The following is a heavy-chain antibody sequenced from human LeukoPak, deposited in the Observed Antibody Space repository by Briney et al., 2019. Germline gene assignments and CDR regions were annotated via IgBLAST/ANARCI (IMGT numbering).Heavy chain of an antibody. CDR1: GYTFTSYY. D-gene: IGHD3-22*01. J-gene: IGHJ3*02. CDR2: INPSGGST. CDR3: ARERSSGYYDAFDI. Sequence: ASVRVSCKASGYTFTSYYMHWVRQAPGQGLEWMGIINPSGGSTSYAQKFQGRVTITADESTSTAYMELSSLRSEDTAVYYCARERSSGYYDAFDIWGQGTMVTVSS. V-gene: IGHV1-46*01.